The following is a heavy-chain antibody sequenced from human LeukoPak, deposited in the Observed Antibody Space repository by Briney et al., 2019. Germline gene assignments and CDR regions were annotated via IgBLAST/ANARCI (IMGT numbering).Heavy chain of an antibody. J-gene: IGHJ6*03. Sequence: PGGSLRLSCAASGFTVSSNYMGWVRQAPGKGLEWVSVIYSGGSTYYADSVKGRFTISRDNSKNTLYLQMNSLRAEDTAVYYCARSGYYYYMDVWGKGTTVTVSS. V-gene: IGHV3-53*01. CDR2: IYSGGST. D-gene: IGHD3-10*01. CDR1: GFTVSSNY. CDR3: ARSGYYYYMDV.